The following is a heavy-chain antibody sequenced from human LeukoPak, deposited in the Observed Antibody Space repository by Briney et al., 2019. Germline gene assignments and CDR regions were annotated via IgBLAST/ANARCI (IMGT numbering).Heavy chain of an antibody. Sequence: PGGSLRLSCAASGFTFSSYWSWVGQAPGKGLEWVANTNQDGSEKYYVDSVKGRFTISRDNAKNSLYLQMNSLRVEDTAIYNCARRGSGSALDVWPRETVVSVSS. V-gene: IGHV3-7*01. CDR3: ARRGSGSALDV. D-gene: IGHD6-25*01. J-gene: IGHJ3*01. CDR2: TNQDGSEK. CDR1: GFTFSSYW.